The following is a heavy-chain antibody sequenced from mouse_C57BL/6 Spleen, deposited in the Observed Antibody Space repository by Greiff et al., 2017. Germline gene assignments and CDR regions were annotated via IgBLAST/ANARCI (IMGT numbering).Heavy chain of an antibody. CDR2: IDPEDGET. Sequence: EVQGVESGAELVKPGASVKLSCTASGFNIKDYYMHWVKQRTEQGLEWIGRIDPEDGETKYAPKFQGKATITADTSSNTAYLQLSSLTSEDTAVYYCAILYDGYYPFAYWGQGTLVTVSA. CDR3: AILYDGYYPFAY. J-gene: IGHJ3*01. D-gene: IGHD2-3*01. CDR1: GFNIKDYY. V-gene: IGHV14-2*01.